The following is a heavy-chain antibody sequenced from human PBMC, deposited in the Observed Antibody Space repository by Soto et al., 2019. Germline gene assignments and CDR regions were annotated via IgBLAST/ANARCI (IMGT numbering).Heavy chain of an antibody. CDR3: ATHSWDH. CDR2: ISGSGGDI. CDR1: GLTFSRAD. Sequence: EVQLSESGGGLVQPGGSLRLSCAASGLTFSRADLSWVRQAPGKGLEWVSAISGSGGDIRYADSVKGRFTVSKDNPKNTLFLQMSSRRVEDTAIYYCATHSWDHWGQGTLVTVSS. V-gene: IGHV3-23*01. J-gene: IGHJ4*02.